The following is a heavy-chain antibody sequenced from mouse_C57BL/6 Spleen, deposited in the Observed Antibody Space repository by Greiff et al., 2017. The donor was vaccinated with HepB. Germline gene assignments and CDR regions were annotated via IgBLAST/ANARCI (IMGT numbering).Heavy chain of an antibody. CDR3: ASSRQLRLRWYFDY. V-gene: IGHV1-76*01. D-gene: IGHD3-2*02. Sequence: VQLQQSGAELVRPGASVKLSCKASGYTFTDYYINWVKQRPGQGLEWIARIYPGSGNTYYNEKFKGKATLTAEKSSSTAYMQLSSLTSEDSAVYFCASSRQLRLRWYFDYWGQGTTLTVSS. J-gene: IGHJ2*01. CDR2: IYPGSGNT. CDR1: GYTFTDYY.